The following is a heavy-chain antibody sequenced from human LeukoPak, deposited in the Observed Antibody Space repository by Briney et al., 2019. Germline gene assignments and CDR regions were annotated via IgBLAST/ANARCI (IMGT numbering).Heavy chain of an antibody. D-gene: IGHD1-26*01. J-gene: IGHJ4*02. Sequence: SETLSLTCTVSGGSISSYYWSWIRQPPGKGLEWIGYIYYSGSTNCNPSLKSRVTISVDTSKSQFSLKLKSVTASDTAVYYCARHYVFVSGGSSFDYWGLGILVTVSS. V-gene: IGHV4-59*08. CDR1: GGSISSYY. CDR3: ARHYVFVSGGSSFDY. CDR2: IYYSGST.